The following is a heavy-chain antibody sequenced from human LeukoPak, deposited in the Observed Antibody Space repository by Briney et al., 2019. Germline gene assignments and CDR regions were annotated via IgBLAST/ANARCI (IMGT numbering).Heavy chain of an antibody. CDR1: GGSFSGYY. D-gene: IGHD3-9*01. CDR2: INHSGST. CDR3: ARRLTGYYKPPYYYYMDV. J-gene: IGHJ6*03. Sequence: RASETLSLTCAVYGGSFSGYYWSWIRQPPGKGLEWIGEINHSGSTNYNPSLKSRVTISVDTSKNQFSLKLSSVTAADTAVYYCARRLTGYYKPPYYYYMDVWGKGTTVTISS. V-gene: IGHV4-34*01.